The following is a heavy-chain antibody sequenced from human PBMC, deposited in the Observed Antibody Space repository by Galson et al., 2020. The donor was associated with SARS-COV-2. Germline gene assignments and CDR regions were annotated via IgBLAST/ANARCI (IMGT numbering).Heavy chain of an antibody. Sequence: SETLSLTCTVSGGSISSSSYYWGWIRQPPGKGLEWIGSIYYSGSTYYNPSLKSRVTISVDTSKNQFSLKLSSVTAADTAVYYCARDGVVPAASEYFQHWGQGTLVTVSS. CDR3: ARDGVVPAASEYFQH. V-gene: IGHV4-39*07. J-gene: IGHJ1*01. CDR2: IYYSGST. D-gene: IGHD2-2*01. CDR1: GGSISSSSYY.